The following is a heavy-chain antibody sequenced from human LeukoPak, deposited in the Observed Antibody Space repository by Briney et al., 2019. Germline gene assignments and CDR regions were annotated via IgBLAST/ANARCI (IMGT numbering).Heavy chain of an antibody. CDR3: ARGVGSDFWSGYYPLQVPIDY. CDR2: ISAYNGNT. CDR1: GYTFTSYG. J-gene: IGHJ4*02. V-gene: IGHV1-18*01. Sequence: GASVKVSCKASGYTFTSYGISWVRQAPGQGLEWMGWISAYNGNTNYAQKLQGRVTMTTDTSTSTAYMELRSLRSDDTAVYYCARGVGSDFWSGYYPLQVPIDYWGQGTLVTVSS. D-gene: IGHD3-3*01.